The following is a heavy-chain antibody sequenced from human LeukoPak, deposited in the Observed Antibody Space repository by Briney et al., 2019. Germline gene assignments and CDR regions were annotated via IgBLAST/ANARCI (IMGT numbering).Heavy chain of an antibody. CDR1: GFTFSSYS. D-gene: IGHD5-24*01. CDR3: ATESRDGYSPYFDY. V-gene: IGHV3-21*01. Sequence: PGGSLRLSCAASGFTFSSYSMNWVRQAPGKGLEWVSSISSSSSYTYYADSVKGRFTISRDNAKNSLYLQMNSLRAEDTAVYYCATESRDGYSPYFDYWGQGTLVTVSS. CDR2: ISSSSSYT. J-gene: IGHJ4*02.